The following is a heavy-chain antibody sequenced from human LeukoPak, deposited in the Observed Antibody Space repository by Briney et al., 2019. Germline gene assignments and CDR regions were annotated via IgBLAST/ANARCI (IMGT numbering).Heavy chain of an antibody. CDR2: ISGSGGST. CDR1: GFTFSSYA. J-gene: IGHJ4*02. V-gene: IGHV3-23*01. CDR3: TKESPHFDY. Sequence: GGYLRLSCAASGFTFSSYAMSWVRQAPGKGLEWVSVISGSGGSTYYADSVKGRFTISRDNSKNTLYMQMSSLRADDTAVYYCTKESPHFDYWGQGTLVTVSS.